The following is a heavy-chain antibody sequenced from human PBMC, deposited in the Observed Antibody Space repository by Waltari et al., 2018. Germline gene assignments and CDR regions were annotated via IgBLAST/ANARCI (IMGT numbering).Heavy chain of an antibody. J-gene: IGHJ4*02. CDR1: GGSFSGYY. CDR3: ARGRDCTGGVCYSHFDY. D-gene: IGHD2-8*02. Sequence: QVQLQQWGAGLLKPSGTLSLTCAVYGGSFSGYYWSWIRQPPGKGLGWIGEINHSGSTTSPPSLKSRVTLSVDTSKNQFSLKLSSVTAADTAVYYCARGRDCTGGVCYSHFDYWGQGTLVTVSS. V-gene: IGHV4-34*01. CDR2: INHSGST.